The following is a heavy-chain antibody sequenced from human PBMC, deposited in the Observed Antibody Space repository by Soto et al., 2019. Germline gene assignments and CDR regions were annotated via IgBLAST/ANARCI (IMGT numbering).Heavy chain of an antibody. CDR1: GGSISSGGYY. CDR3: ARAPLIVATIRLRDDAFDI. V-gene: IGHV4-31*03. D-gene: IGHD5-12*01. Sequence: QVQLQESGPGLVKPSQTLSLTCTVSGGSISSGGYYWSWIRQHPGKGLEWIGYIYYSGSTYYNPSLKSRVTISVDTSKNQFSLKLSSVTAADTAVYYCARAPLIVATIRLRDDAFDIWGQGTMVTVSS. CDR2: IYYSGST. J-gene: IGHJ3*02.